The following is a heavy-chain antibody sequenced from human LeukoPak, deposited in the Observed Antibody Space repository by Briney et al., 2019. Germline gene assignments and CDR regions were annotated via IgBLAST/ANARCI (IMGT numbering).Heavy chain of an antibody. J-gene: IGHJ4*02. Sequence: TSETLSLTCAVHGGPFSGYYWSWIRQPPGKGLEWIGEINHSGSTNYNPSLKSRVTISVDTSKNQFSLKLSSVTAADTAVYYCARGRPGGSFDYWGQGTLVTVSS. CDR2: INHSGST. CDR1: GGPFSGYY. V-gene: IGHV4-34*01. CDR3: ARGRPGGSFDY. D-gene: IGHD3-16*01.